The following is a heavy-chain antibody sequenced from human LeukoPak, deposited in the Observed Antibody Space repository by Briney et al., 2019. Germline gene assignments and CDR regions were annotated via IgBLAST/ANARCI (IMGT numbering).Heavy chain of an antibody. V-gene: IGHV4-59*01. CDR1: GGSISSYY. CDR3: ARQHYDILTGHPDAFDI. D-gene: IGHD3-9*01. J-gene: IGHJ3*02. Sequence: SETLSLTCTVSGGSISSYYWSWIRQPPGKGLEWIGYIYYSGSTNYHPSLKSRVTISVDTSKNQFSLKLSSVTAADTAVYYCARQHYDILTGHPDAFDIWGQGTMVTVSS. CDR2: IYYSGST.